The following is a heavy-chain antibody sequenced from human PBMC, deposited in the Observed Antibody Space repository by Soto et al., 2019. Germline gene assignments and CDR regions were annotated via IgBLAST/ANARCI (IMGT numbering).Heavy chain of an antibody. CDR1: GFTFSSYW. Sequence: EEQLVESGGGLVQPGGSLRLSCAASGFTFSSYWMHWVRQAPGKGLVWVSRINPGGTITDYADSVKGRFTISRDNAKNTVYLQVNRLRGDGTAEYFCARCPTGKDGVWNCWGQGTLVNVSS. CDR2: INPGGTIT. V-gene: IGHV3-74*01. CDR3: ARCPTGKDGVWNC. D-gene: IGHD2-8*01. J-gene: IGHJ4*02.